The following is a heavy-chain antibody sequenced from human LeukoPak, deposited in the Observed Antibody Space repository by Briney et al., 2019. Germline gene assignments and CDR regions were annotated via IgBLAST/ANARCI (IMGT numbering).Heavy chain of an antibody. CDR2: IYYSGST. V-gene: IGHV4-31*03. J-gene: IGHJ5*02. Sequence: PSETLSLTCTVSGGSISSGGYYWSWIRQHPGKGLEWIGYIYYSGSTYYNPSLKSRVTISVDRSKNQFSLKLSSVTAADTAVYYCARASRYYYDSSGQYNWFDPWGQGTLVTVSS. CDR3: ARASRYYYDSSGQYNWFDP. D-gene: IGHD3-22*01. CDR1: GGSISSGGYY.